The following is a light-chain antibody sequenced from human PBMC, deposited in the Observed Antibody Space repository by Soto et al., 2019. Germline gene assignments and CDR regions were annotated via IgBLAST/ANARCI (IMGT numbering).Light chain of an antibody. V-gene: IGLV2-14*01. CDR3: SSFTSAYTFV. CDR1: SSDVGGYNY. Sequence: QSALAQPASVSGSPGQSIAISCTGTSSDVGGYNYVSWYQQHPGKAPKLLISEVSIRPSGVTDRFSGSKSGNTASLTISGLQTEDEADYYCSSFTSAYTFVVGSGTKLTLL. J-gene: IGLJ1*01. CDR2: EVS.